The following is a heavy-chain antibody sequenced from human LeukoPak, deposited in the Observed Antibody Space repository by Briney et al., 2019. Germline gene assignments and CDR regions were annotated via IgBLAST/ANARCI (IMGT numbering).Heavy chain of an antibody. CDR1: GFTFDDYA. J-gene: IGHJ4*02. Sequence: SGGSLRLSCTASGFTFDDYAMHWGRQAPGKGLEWVSGISWNSGSIGYADSVKGRFTISRDNAKNSLYLQMNSLRAEDTALYYCAKDSHSGSYLGAFDYWGQGTLVTVSS. CDR3: AKDSHSGSYLGAFDY. CDR2: ISWNSGSI. D-gene: IGHD1-26*01. V-gene: IGHV3-9*01.